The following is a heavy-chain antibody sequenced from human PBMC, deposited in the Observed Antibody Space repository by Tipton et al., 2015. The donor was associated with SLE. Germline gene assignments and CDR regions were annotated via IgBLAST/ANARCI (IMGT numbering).Heavy chain of an antibody. Sequence: TLSLTCAVYGGSFSGYYWSWIRQPPGKGLEWIGEINRSGSTNYNPSLKSRVTISVDTSKNQFSLKVSSVTAADTAVYYCARFRYYDLLYYFDYWGQGTLVTVSS. CDR1: GGSFSGYY. CDR3: ARFRYYDLLYYFDY. V-gene: IGHV4-34*01. D-gene: IGHD3-3*01. J-gene: IGHJ4*02. CDR2: INRSGST.